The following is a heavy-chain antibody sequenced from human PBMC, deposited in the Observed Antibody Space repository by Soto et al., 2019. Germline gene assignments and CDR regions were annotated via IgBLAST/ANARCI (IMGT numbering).Heavy chain of an antibody. V-gene: IGHV4-39*01. CDR2: IYYSGST. CDR1: GGSISSSSYY. Sequence: SETLSLTCTVSGGSISSSSYYWGWIRQPPGKGLEWIGSIYYSGSTYYNPSLKSRVTISVDTSKNQFSLKLSSVTAADTAVYYCARWGSGDGYKYDYWGQGTLLTISS. D-gene: IGHD1-26*01. J-gene: IGHJ4*02. CDR3: ARWGSGDGYKYDY.